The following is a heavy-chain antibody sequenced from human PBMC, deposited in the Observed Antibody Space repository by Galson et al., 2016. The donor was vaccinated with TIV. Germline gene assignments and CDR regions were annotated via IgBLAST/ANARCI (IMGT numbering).Heavy chain of an antibody. D-gene: IGHD5-18*01. CDR1: GYSFTGYW. CDR2: MYPADSDI. V-gene: IGHV5-51*01. J-gene: IGHJ4*02. CDR3: ARAPGYSGYSYGYFDS. Sequence: QSGAEVKKSGESLEISCRVSGYSFTGYWIAWVRQMPGKGLEWMGIMYPADSDIRYSPSFQGQVTMSADESISTAYLQWSSLKASDSAIYFCARAPGYSGYSYGYFDSWGQGTRATVSS.